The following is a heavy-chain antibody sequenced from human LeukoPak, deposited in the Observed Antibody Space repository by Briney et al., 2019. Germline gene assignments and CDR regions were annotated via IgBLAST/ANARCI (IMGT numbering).Heavy chain of an antibody. CDR2: IYYSGST. V-gene: IGHV4-39*07. Sequence: PSETLSLTCTVSGGSISSSSYYWGWIRQPPGKGLEWIGSIYYSGSTYYNPSLKSRVTISVDTSKNQFSLKLSSVTAADTAVYYCARAGEWLVFDYWGQGTLVTVSS. J-gene: IGHJ4*02. CDR1: GGSISSSSYY. D-gene: IGHD6-19*01. CDR3: ARAGEWLVFDY.